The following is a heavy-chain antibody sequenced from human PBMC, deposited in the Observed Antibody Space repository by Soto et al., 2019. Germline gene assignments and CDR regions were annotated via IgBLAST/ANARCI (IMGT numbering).Heavy chain of an antibody. Sequence: ASVKVSCKASGGTFSSYAISWVRQAPGQGLEWMGGIIPIFGTANYAQKFQGRVTITADESTSTAYMELSSLRSEDTAVYYCARDRYIVVVVAATPEYYGMDVWGQGTTVTVSS. D-gene: IGHD2-15*01. CDR1: GGTFSSYA. CDR2: IIPIFGTA. J-gene: IGHJ6*02. CDR3: ARDRYIVVVVAATPEYYGMDV. V-gene: IGHV1-69*13.